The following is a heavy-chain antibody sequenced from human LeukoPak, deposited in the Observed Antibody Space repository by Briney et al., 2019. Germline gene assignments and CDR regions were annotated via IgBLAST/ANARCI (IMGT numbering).Heavy chain of an antibody. V-gene: IGHV1-69*04. Sequence: SVKVSCKASGYTFTSYDISWVRQAPGQGLEWMGRIIPILGIANYAQKFQGRVTITADKSTSTAYMELSSLRSEDTAVYYCATETAMVRGGDAFDIWGQGTMVTVSS. CDR3: ATETAMVRGGDAFDI. CDR2: IIPILGIA. CDR1: GYTFTSYD. D-gene: IGHD5-18*01. J-gene: IGHJ3*02.